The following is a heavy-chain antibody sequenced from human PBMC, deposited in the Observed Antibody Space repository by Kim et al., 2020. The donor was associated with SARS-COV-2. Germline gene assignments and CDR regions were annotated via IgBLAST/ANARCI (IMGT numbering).Heavy chain of an antibody. CDR2: ITKSSTTI. Sequence: GGSLRLSCATSGFTFSAYDMNWVRQAPGKGLEWLSFITKSSTTIYYADSVEGRFTISRDNAKNSLFLQMNSLRDEDTALYYCVRDRMGGAFDVSGQGTM. J-gene: IGHJ3*01. D-gene: IGHD3-16*01. CDR3: VRDRMGGAFDV. CDR1: GFTFSAYD. V-gene: IGHV3-48*02.